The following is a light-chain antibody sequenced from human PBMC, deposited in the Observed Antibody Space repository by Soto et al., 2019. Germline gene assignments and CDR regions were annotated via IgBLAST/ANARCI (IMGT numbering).Light chain of an antibody. CDR3: CSYTSSSMDV. V-gene: IGLV2-14*03. CDR1: RSDVGGYNY. Sequence: QSVLTQPASVSGSPGQSITISCTGTRSDVGGYNYVYWHQHHPGKAPKLIIYDVTNRPSGVSDRCSGSKSGNTASLTISCLQAEDEADYSCCSYTSSSMDVFGPGTKLTVL. CDR2: DVT. J-gene: IGLJ1*01.